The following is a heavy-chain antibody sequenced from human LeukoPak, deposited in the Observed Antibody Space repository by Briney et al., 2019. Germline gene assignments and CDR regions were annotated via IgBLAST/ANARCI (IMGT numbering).Heavy chain of an antibody. J-gene: IGHJ4*02. Sequence: GGSLRLSCAASGFTFSRYGMHWVRQAPGKGLEWVSVIYSGGSTYYADSVKGRFTISRDNSKNTLYLQMNSLRAEDTAVYYCARVSLVDYYDSSGLDYWGQGTLVTVSS. V-gene: IGHV3-53*01. CDR3: ARVSLVDYYDSSGLDY. CDR2: IYSGGST. CDR1: GFTFSRYG. D-gene: IGHD3-22*01.